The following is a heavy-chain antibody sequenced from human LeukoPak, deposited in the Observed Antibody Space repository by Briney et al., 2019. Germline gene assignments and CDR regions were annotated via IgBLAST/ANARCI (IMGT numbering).Heavy chain of an antibody. V-gene: IGHV4-39*01. CDR1: GGSISSSSYY. D-gene: IGHD3-10*01. Sequence: PSETLSLTCTVSGGSISSSSYYWGWIRQPPGKGLEWIGSIYYSGSTYYNPSPKSRVTISVDTSKNQFSLKLSSVTAADTAVYYCARHFGGYCGSGSYWYFDLWGRGTLVTVSS. CDR3: ARHFGGYCGSGSYWYFDL. J-gene: IGHJ2*01. CDR2: IYYSGST.